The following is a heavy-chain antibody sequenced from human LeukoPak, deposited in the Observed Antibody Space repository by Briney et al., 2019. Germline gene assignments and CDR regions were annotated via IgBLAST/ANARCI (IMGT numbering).Heavy chain of an antibody. Sequence: GGSLRLSCAASCFTFNNAWMNWVRQAPGKGLEWVGRITSETDGGTTDYAAPVKGRFTISRDDSKNTLYLQMNSLKTEDTAVYYCTTDSRRRGYSYGYTDWGQGTLVTVSS. CDR2: ITSETDGGTT. V-gene: IGHV3-15*07. CDR1: CFTFNNAW. D-gene: IGHD5-18*01. CDR3: TTDSRRRGYSYGYTD. J-gene: IGHJ4*02.